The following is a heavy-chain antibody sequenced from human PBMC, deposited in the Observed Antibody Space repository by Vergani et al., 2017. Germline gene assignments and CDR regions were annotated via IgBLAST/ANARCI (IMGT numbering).Heavy chain of an antibody. V-gene: IGHV3-15*07. J-gene: IGHJ6*02. Sequence: EVQLVESGGGIVKPGGSLRLSCVASGFGFMNAWMNWVRRTPGKGLEWVGRIKSTFDRGTTDYAAAVKGRFTISRDDSKNTLFLQMNGLKTEDIGVYYCTTDPRYCGDGSCYWLRDHHYYGMDVWGQGTTVTVSS. CDR3: TTDPRYCGDGSCYWLRDHHYYGMDV. D-gene: IGHD2-21*01. CDR1: GFGFMNAW. CDR2: IKSTFDRGTT.